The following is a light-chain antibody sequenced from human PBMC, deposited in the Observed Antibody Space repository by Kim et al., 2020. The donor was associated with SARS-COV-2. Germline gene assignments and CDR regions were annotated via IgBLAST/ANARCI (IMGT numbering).Light chain of an antibody. CDR2: AAS. J-gene: IGKJ2*01. V-gene: IGKV1-17*01. CDR1: HPIRND. Sequence: LSASVGDRLTITCRTGHPIRNDLGWYQQKPGNAPKLLLYAASTLQSGVPSRFSCSGFGTDFTLTISSLQPDDFATYYCQQYNSYSNFGQGTNLEI. CDR3: QQYNSYSN.